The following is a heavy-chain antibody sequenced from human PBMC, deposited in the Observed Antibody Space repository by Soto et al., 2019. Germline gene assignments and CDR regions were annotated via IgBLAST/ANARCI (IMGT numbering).Heavy chain of an antibody. Sequence: QVQLQESGPGLVKPSETLSLTCAVSGGSISSPNWWSWYRQPPGKGLEWIGEMYPSGSSNRNPSLNSRVTISLDTSKNHFSPKLTSLTAADTAMYYCAREGFDHRTDYWGQGIPVTVSS. V-gene: IGHV4-4*02. J-gene: IGHJ4*02. CDR3: AREGFDHRTDY. CDR1: GGSISSPNW. CDR2: MYPSGSS.